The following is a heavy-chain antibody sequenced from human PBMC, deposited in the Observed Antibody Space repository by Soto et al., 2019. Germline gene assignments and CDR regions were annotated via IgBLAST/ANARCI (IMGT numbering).Heavy chain of an antibody. V-gene: IGHV3-30-3*01. Sequence: QVQLVESGGGVVQPGRSLRLSCAASGFTFSSYAMHWVRQAPGKGLEWVAVISYDGSNKYYADSVKGRFTISRDNSKNTLYLQMNSLRAEDTAVYYCARDRLRYNWNDCPYYYSGMDVWGQGTTVTVSS. CDR3: ARDRLRYNWNDCPYYYSGMDV. J-gene: IGHJ6*02. CDR2: ISYDGSNK. D-gene: IGHD1-1*01. CDR1: GFTFSSYA.